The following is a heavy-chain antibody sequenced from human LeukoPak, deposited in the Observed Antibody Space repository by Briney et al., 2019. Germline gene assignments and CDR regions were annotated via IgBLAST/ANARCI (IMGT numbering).Heavy chain of an antibody. CDR1: GGSFSGYY. Sequence: SETLSLTCAVYGGSFSGYYWSWIRQPPGKGLEWIGSIHNSGSTYYNPSLKSRVTISVRTSKNQFSLKLSSVTAADTALYYCARLWSTYCSGGSCPHQPNYWGQGTLVTVSS. V-gene: IGHV4-34*01. CDR2: IHNSGST. D-gene: IGHD2-15*01. J-gene: IGHJ4*02. CDR3: ARLWSTYCSGGSCPHQPNY.